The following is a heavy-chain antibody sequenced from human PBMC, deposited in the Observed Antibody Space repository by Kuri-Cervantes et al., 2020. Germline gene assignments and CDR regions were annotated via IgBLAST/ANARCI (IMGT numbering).Heavy chain of an antibody. J-gene: IGHJ4*02. CDR1: GYTFSRYD. V-gene: IGHV1-8*01. CDR3: ARVPEKDIVATIFGD. Sequence: ASVKVSCKASGYTFSRYDINWVRQATGQGLEWMGWMNPNSGNTGYAQKFQGRVTMTRSTSISTAYMELSSLRSEDTAVYYCARVPEKDIVATIFGDWGQGTLVTVSS. D-gene: IGHD5-12*01. CDR2: MNPNSGNT.